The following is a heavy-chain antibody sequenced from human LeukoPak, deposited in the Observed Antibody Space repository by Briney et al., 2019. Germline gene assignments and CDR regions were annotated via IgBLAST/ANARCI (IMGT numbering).Heavy chain of an antibody. V-gene: IGHV3-48*02. CDR2: IRSSPSTI. CDR1: GFTFSSYS. D-gene: IGHD7-27*01. J-gene: IGHJ4*02. CDR3: ARDLHWAFDY. Sequence: PGGSLRLSCAASGFTFSSYSVNWVRKAPGKGLEWVSYIRSSPSTIYYADSVKGRFTISRDNAKNSLYLQMNSLRDEDTAVYYCARDLHWAFDYWGQGTLVTVSS.